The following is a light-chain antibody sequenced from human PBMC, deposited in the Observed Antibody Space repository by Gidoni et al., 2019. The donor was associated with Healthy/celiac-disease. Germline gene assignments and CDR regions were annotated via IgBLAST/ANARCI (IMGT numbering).Light chain of an antibody. CDR2: DVS. J-gene: IGLJ1*01. Sequence: QSALTQPRSVSGSPGQPVTISCTGTSSDVGGYNYVSWYQQPPGKAPKLMIYDVSKRPSGVPDRFSGSKSGSTGSLTISGLQAEDEADYYCCSYAGSSYVFGTGTKVTVL. CDR3: CSYAGSSYV. CDR1: SSDVGGYNY. V-gene: IGLV2-11*01.